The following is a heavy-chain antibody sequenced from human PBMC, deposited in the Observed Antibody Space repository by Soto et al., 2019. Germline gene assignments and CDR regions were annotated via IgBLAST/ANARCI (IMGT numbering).Heavy chain of an antibody. J-gene: IGHJ6*02. D-gene: IGHD3-9*01. CDR1: EFTFSSYA. V-gene: IGHV3-23*01. CDR3: AEEKLREFDWLLREDSGMDV. Sequence: PGGSLRLSCAASEFTFSSYAMSWVRQAPGKGLEWVSAISGSGGSTYYADSVKGRFTISRDNSKNTLYLQMNSLRAEDTAVYYCAEEKLREFDWLLREDSGMDVWGQGTTVTVSS. CDR2: ISGSGGST.